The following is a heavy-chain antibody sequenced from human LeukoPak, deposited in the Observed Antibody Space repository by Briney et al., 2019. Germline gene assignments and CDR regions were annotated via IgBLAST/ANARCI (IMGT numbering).Heavy chain of an antibody. CDR2: ISGSGGST. J-gene: IGHJ4*02. CDR1: GFTFSSYA. D-gene: IGHD3-3*01. CDR3: ARGSLEWFLDTQVQLDY. Sequence: GGSLRLSCAASGFTFSSYAMSWVRQAPGKGLEWVSAISGSGGSTYYADSVKGRFTISRDNAKNSLYLQMNSLRAEDTAVYYCARGSLEWFLDTQVQLDYWGQGTLVTVSS. V-gene: IGHV3-23*01.